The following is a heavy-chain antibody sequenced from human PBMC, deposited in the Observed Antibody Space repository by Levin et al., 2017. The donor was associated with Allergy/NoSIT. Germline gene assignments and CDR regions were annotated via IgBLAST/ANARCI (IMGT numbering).Heavy chain of an antibody. D-gene: IGHD4-17*01. CDR3: AKDPTTGTRGFFDN. CDR2: ISDSGADT. V-gene: IGHV3-23*01. CDR1: GFTFTNYA. J-gene: IGHJ4*02. Sequence: GGSLRLSCAASGFTFTNYAMTWVRQAPGKGLEWVSIISDSGADTFYAHSVKGLFTFSRDNSKNTMYLQMNSLRAEDTAVYYCAKDPTTGTRGFFDNWGQGTLVTVSS.